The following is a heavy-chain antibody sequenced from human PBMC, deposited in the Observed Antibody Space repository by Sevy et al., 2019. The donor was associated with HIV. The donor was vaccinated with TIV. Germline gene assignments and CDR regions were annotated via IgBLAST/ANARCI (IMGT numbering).Heavy chain of an antibody. CDR2: IRSKDYGGAT. Sequence: GGSLRLSCTGSGFTFGDYAMSWFRQAPGMGLEWVGFIRSKDYGGATEYAASVKGRFTISRDDSTSIADLQMNSLKTEDTAVYYCTRGYYYDSNGYSDYWGQGTLVTVSS. J-gene: IGHJ4*02. CDR3: TRGYYYDSNGYSDY. CDR1: GFTFGDYA. D-gene: IGHD3-22*01. V-gene: IGHV3-49*03.